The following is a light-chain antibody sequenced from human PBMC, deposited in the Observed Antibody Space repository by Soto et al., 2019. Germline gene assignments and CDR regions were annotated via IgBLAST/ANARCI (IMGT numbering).Light chain of an antibody. CDR2: GAS. J-gene: IGKJ1*01. V-gene: IGKV3-15*01. Sequence: DIVMTQSPATLSVSPGERATLSCRASQSVDNNLAWYQQKPGQAPRLLIHGASTRATGIPVRFSGSGSGTEFTLTISSLQSEDFAVYFCQQYSNWPPWTFGRGTKVEIK. CDR1: QSVDNN. CDR3: QQYSNWPPWT.